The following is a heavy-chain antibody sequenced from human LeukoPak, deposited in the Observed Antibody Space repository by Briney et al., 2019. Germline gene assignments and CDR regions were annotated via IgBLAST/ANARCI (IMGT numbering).Heavy chain of an antibody. D-gene: IGHD3-10*01. J-gene: IGHJ4*02. V-gene: IGHV3-23*01. CDR1: GFTFSNYA. CDR3: AKDMVRGYYFDC. CDR2: ISGSSDAT. Sequence: PGRSLRLSCAASGFTFSNYAIHWVRQAPGKGLEWVSAISGSSDATFYADSVKGRFTVSRDNSKNTLYLQMNSLRAEDTAVYFCAKDMVRGYYFDCWGQGTLITVSS.